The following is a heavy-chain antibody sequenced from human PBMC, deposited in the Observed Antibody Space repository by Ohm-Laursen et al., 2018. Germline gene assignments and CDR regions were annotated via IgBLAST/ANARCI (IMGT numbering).Heavy chain of an antibody. CDR3: ARSWEYSSGWRAIGRAFDI. J-gene: IGHJ3*02. V-gene: IGHV4-59*01. D-gene: IGHD6-19*01. CDR1: GGSISSYY. Sequence: GTLSLTCIVSGGSISSYYWSWIRQPPGKGLEWIGYIYYSGSTNYNPSLKSRVTISVDTSKNQFSLKLSSVTAADTAVYYCARSWEYSSGWRAIGRAFDIWGQGTMVTVSS. CDR2: IYYSGST.